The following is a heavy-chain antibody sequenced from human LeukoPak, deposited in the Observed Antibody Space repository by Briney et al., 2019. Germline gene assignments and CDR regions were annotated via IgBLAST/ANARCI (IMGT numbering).Heavy chain of an antibody. CDR3: ARATDHYDSSGYHYTAFDI. CDR2: IFYSGST. D-gene: IGHD3-22*01. CDR1: GGSISSYY. J-gene: IGHJ3*02. Sequence: PSETLSLTCTVSGGSISSYYWNWIRQPPGKGLEWIGYIFYSGSTNYNPSLKSRVTISVDTSKNQFSLKLSSVTAADTAVYYCARATDHYDSSGYHYTAFDIWGQGTMVTVSS. V-gene: IGHV4-59*08.